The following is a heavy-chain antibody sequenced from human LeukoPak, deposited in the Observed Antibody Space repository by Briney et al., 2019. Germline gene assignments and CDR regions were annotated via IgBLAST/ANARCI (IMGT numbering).Heavy chain of an antibody. CDR3: AKANCGSECHYYLDS. V-gene: IGHV3-23*01. CDR2: ISGSGGNT. J-gene: IGHJ4*02. D-gene: IGHD2-21*01. CDR1: GFTFSSYA. Sequence: GGSLRLSCAASGFTFSSYAMSWVRQAPGKGLEWVSGISGSGGNTYYADSVKGRFTISRDNSKSTLYLQMNSLRAEDTAVYYCAKANCGSECHYYLDSWGQGTLVTVSS.